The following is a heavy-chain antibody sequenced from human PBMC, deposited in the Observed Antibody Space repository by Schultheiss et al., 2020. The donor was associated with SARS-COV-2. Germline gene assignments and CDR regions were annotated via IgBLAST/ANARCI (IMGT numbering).Heavy chain of an antibody. CDR1: GFSLSTSGMC. CDR2: IDWDDDK. D-gene: IGHD5-24*01. CDR3: ARARTGGIDGYNYRLDY. J-gene: IGHJ4*02. Sequence: SGPTLVKPTQTLTLTCTFSGFSLSTSGMCVSWIRQPPGKALEWLALIDWDDDKYYSTSLKTRLTISKDTSKNQVVLTMTNMDPVDTATYYCARARTGGIDGYNYRLDYWGQGTLVTVSS. V-gene: IGHV2-70*12.